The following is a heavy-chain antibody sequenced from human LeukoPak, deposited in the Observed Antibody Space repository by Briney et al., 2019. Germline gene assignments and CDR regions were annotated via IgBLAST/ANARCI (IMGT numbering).Heavy chain of an antibody. D-gene: IGHD1-26*01. V-gene: IGHV4-39*01. CDR3: ARFKGGTGFDY. CDR1: GGSVTTTNFD. J-gene: IGHJ4*02. Sequence: PSETLSLTCAVSGGSVTTTNFDWAWIRLPPGQGLEWIATISSSGKSYYNPYLMSRVTISVDTSKNQFSLDVTSVTAADTSLFYCARFKGGTGFDYWGRGILVIVS. CDR2: ISSSGKS.